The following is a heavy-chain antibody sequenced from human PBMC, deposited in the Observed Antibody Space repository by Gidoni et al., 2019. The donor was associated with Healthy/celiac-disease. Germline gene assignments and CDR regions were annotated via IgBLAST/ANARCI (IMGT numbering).Heavy chain of an antibody. J-gene: IGHJ3*02. D-gene: IGHD2-15*01. CDR2: SSWNSGSI. V-gene: IGHV3-9*02. CDR1: GFTSDDYA. CDR3: AKGIVVVVAAIPTAFDI. Sequence: EVQLVESGGGLVQPGRSLRFSCAASGFTSDDYAMHWVRQAPGKGLEWVSGSSWNSGSIGYADSVKGRFTISRDNAKNSLYLQMNSLRAEDTALYYCAKGIVVVVAAIPTAFDIWGQGTMVTVSS.